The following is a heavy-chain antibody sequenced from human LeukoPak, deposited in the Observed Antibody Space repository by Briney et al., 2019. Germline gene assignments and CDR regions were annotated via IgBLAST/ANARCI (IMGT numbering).Heavy chain of an antibody. D-gene: IGHD2-15*01. CDR2: IYYSGST. CDR1: GGSISSYY. Sequence: SETLSLTCTVSGGSISSYYWSWIRQPPGKGLEWIGYIYYSGSTNYNPSLKSRVTISVDTSKNQFSLKLTSVTAADTAVYYCARGTPKLQLRMGVLDIWGQGTMVTVSS. J-gene: IGHJ3*02. CDR3: ARGTPKLQLRMGVLDI. V-gene: IGHV4-59*12.